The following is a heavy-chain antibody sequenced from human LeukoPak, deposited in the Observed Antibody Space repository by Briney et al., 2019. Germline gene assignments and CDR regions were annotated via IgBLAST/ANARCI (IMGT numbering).Heavy chain of an antibody. Sequence: GGSLRLSCAAPGFSVSSNYMCWVREALGKGRGWVSVIYSGGSTYYADSVKGRFTISRDNSKNTLYLQMNSLRAEDTAVYYCARAGTTGDFDYWGQGTLVTVSS. V-gene: IGHV3-53*01. CDR3: ARAGTTGDFDY. CDR1: GFSVSSNY. CDR2: IYSGGST. D-gene: IGHD1-1*01. J-gene: IGHJ4*02.